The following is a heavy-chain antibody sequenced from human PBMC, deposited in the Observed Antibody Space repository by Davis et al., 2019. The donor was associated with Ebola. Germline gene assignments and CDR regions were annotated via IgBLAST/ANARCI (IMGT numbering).Heavy chain of an antibody. CDR1: GYSFSSYW. CDR2: IYPGDSDT. CDR3: ARQASGKVTPTWFDP. J-gene: IGHJ5*02. D-gene: IGHD4-11*01. Sequence: GESLKISCKGSGYSFSSYWIGWVRQTPGRGLEWMGIIYPGDSDTRYSPSFQGQVLISAEKSIITAYLQWTSLKASDTAMYYCARQASGKVTPTWFDPWGQGTLVTVSS. V-gene: IGHV5-51*01.